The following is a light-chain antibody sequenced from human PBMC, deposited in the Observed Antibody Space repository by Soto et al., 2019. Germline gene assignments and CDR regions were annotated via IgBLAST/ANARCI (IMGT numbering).Light chain of an antibody. CDR3: SSYTTSNTRQIV. CDR2: DVS. CDR1: SSDVGGYNY. V-gene: IGLV2-14*03. Sequence: QSALTQPASVSGSPGQSITISCTGTSSDVGGYNYVSWYQHHPGKAPKLLIYDVSSRPSGVSNRFSGSKSDNTASLTISGLQPEDEADYYCSSYTTSNTRQIVFGTGTRSPS. J-gene: IGLJ1*01.